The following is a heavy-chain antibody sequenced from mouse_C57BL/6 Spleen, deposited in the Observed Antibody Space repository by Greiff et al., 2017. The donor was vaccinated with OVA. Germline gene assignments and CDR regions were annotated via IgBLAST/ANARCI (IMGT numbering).Heavy chain of an antibody. CDR2: ISSGSSTI. CDR1: GFTFSDYG. CDR3: ARYYSNYSYAMDY. Sequence: DVKLVESGGGLVKPGGSLKLSCAASGFTFSDYGMHWVRQAPEKGLEWVAYISSGSSTIYYADTVKGRITISRDNAKNTVFLQMTSLRSEDAAMYYCARYYSNYSYAMDYWGQGTSVTVSS. D-gene: IGHD2-5*01. J-gene: IGHJ4*01. V-gene: IGHV5-17*01.